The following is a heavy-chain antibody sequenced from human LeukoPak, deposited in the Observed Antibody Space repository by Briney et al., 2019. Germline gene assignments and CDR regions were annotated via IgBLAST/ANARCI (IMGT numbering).Heavy chain of an antibody. Sequence: ESGPTLVKPTQTLTLTCTFSGFSLSYSAVGVGWIRQPPGRALEWLALIYWDGDERYSPSLKSRLTIAKDTSKNQVVLTMTNMEPVDTATYFYSHKVSSYNHFDYWGQGILVTVSS. V-gene: IGHV2-5*02. J-gene: IGHJ4*02. CDR1: GFSLSYSAVG. D-gene: IGHD5-24*01. CDR2: IYWDGDE. CDR3: SHKVSSYNHFDY.